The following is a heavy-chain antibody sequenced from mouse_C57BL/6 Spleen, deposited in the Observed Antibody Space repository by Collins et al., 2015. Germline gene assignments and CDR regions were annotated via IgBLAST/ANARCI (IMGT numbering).Heavy chain of an antibody. Sequence: QVQLQQPGAELVRPGSSVKLSCKASGYTFTSYWMHWVKQRPIQGLEWIGNIDPSDSETHYNQKFKDKATLTVDKSSSTAYMRLSSLTSEDSAVYYCASLGLYAMDYWGQGTSVTVSS. CDR1: GYTFTSYW. CDR3: ASLGLYAMDY. D-gene: IGHD4-1*01. CDR2: IDPSDSET. V-gene: IGHV1-52*01. J-gene: IGHJ4*01.